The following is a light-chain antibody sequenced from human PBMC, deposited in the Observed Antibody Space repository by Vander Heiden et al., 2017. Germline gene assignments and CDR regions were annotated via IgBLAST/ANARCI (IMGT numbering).Light chain of an antibody. Sequence: QSVLTQPPSASGTPGQRVTISCSGSSSTIGNNYVYWYQQPPGTAPKLLIFRNDQRPSGVPERFSGSKSGTTATMAISGVQAEEEADYYCAARDDSRSGLVFGGGTKLTVL. J-gene: IGLJ2*01. V-gene: IGLV1-47*01. CDR2: RND. CDR3: AARDDSRSGLV. CDR1: SSTIGNNY.